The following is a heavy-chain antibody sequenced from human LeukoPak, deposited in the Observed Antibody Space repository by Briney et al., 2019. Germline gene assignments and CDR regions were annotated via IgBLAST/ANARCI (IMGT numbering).Heavy chain of an antibody. Sequence: PGGSLRLSCEPSGFSFSTYSMNWVRQAPGKGLEWVAHINPDGRDTYYVDSVKGRFTISRDNAENSMYLQMDSLRVEDTAVYYCTSWGDTTAEYFQRWGQGTLVTVSS. D-gene: IGHD2-21*02. CDR3: TSWGDTTAEYFQR. CDR2: INPDGRDT. J-gene: IGHJ1*01. CDR1: GFSFSTYS. V-gene: IGHV3-7*01.